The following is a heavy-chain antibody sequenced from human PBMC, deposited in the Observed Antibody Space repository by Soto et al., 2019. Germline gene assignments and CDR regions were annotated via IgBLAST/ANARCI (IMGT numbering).Heavy chain of an antibody. D-gene: IGHD3-9*01. CDR2: IYYSGST. CDR3: ARDLLSYDILTGYYAGPYYYGMDV. J-gene: IGHJ6*02. V-gene: IGHV4-30-4*01. CDR1: GGSISSGDYY. Sequence: SETLSLTCTVSGGSISSGDYYWSWIRQPPGKGLEWIGYIYYSGSTYYNPSLKSRVTIPVDTSKNQFSLKLSSVTAADTAVYYCARDLLSYDILTGYYAGPYYYGMDVWGQGTTVTVSS.